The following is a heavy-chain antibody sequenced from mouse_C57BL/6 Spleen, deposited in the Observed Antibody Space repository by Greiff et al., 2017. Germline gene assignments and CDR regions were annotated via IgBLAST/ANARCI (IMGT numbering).Heavy chain of an antibody. J-gene: IGHJ4*01. D-gene: IGHD2-4*01. CDR2: IYPGGGYT. CDR3: ARLDYDEGYYAMDY. V-gene: IGHV1-63*01. Sequence: VQLQQSGAELVRPGTSVKMSCKASGYTFTNYWIGWAKQRPGHGLEWIGDIYPGGGYTNYNEKFKGKATLTADKSSSTAYMQFSSLTSEDSAIYYCARLDYDEGYYAMDYWGQGTSVTVSS. CDR1: GYTFTNYW.